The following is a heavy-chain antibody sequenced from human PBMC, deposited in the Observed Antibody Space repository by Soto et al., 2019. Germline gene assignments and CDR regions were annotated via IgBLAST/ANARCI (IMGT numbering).Heavy chain of an antibody. V-gene: IGHV4-34*01. CDR1: GGSFSGYY. D-gene: IGHD3-10*01. CDR2: INHSGST. CDR3: ARGVNYYGSGSYYRKYNRFDY. J-gene: IGHJ4*02. Sequence: PSDTLSLTCAVYGGSFSGYYWSWIRQPPGKGLEWIGEINHSGSTNYNPSLKSRVTISVDTSKNQFSLKLSSVTAADTAVYYCARGVNYYGSGSYYRKYNRFDYWGQGTLVTVSS.